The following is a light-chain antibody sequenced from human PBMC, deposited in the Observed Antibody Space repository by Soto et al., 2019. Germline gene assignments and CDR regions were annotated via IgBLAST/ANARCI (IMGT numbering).Light chain of an antibody. CDR1: SSDVGGYSS. V-gene: IGLV2-14*03. J-gene: IGLJ2*01. Sequence: QSALTQPASVSGSPGQSITISCTGTSSDVGGYSSVSWYQQHPAKAPKLIIYEVSHRPSGVSDRFSASKSGNTASLTISGLQADDEADYYCSSYTTSSTVIFGGGTKVTVL. CDR3: SSYTTSSTVI. CDR2: EVS.